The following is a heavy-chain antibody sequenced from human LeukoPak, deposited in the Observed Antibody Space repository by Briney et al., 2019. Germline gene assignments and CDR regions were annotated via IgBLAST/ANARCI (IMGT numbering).Heavy chain of an antibody. V-gene: IGHV3-23*01. Sequence: GGSLRLSCAASGFTFSNYAMRWVRQAPGKGLEWVSGISGSGDSTYYADSVKGRFTISRDNSKNTLYLQMNSLRAEDTAVYYCARRSGIAVAGAFDYWGQGTLVPVSS. CDR1: GFTFSNYA. CDR3: ARRSGIAVAGAFDY. D-gene: IGHD6-19*01. CDR2: ISGSGDST. J-gene: IGHJ4*02.